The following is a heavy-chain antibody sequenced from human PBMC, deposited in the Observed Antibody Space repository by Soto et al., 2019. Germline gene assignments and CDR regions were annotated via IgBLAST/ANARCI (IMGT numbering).Heavy chain of an antibody. J-gene: IGHJ6*02. V-gene: IGHV1-69*02. CDR2: IIPILGIA. Sequence: QVQLVQSGAEVKKPGSSVKVSCKASGGTFSSYTISWVRQAPGQGLEWMGRIIPILGIANYAQKFQGRVTITADKXXITAYMELRSLRSEDTAVYYCASLMSSGYYYGMDVWGQGTTVTVSS. CDR3: ASLMSSGYYYGMDV. D-gene: IGHD3-10*01. CDR1: GGTFSSYT.